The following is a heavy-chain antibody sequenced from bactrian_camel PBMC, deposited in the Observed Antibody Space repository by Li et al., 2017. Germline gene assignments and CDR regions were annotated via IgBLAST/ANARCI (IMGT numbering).Heavy chain of an antibody. V-gene: IGHV3S6*01. D-gene: IGHD3*01. CDR3: AADLRDLWFGDLGPCRFAYDY. CDR2: IITDGSRT. CDR1: GVTFSSTW. J-gene: IGHJ4*01. Sequence: VQLVESGGGLVQPGGSLRLSCEASGVTFSSTWLTWVRQAPGKGLEWVFTIITDGSRTYYADSVKGRFTISEDFAKNTMYLQMNSLRPEDTAVYYCAADLRDLWFGDLGPCRFAYDYWGQGTQVTVS.